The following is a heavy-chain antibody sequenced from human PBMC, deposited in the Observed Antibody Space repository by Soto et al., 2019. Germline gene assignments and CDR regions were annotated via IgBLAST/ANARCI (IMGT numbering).Heavy chain of an antibody. V-gene: IGHV1-69*02. D-gene: IGHD2-15*01. CDR1: GGTFSSYT. CDR2: IIPILGIA. Sequence: QVQLVQSGAEVKKPGSSVKVSCKASGGTFSSYTISWVRQAPGQGLEWMGRIIPILGIANYAQKFQGRVTITADKSTSTAYMELSSLRSEDTAVYYCARGISTWTNQYYYYYYMDVWGKGTTVTVSS. J-gene: IGHJ6*03. CDR3: ARGISTWTNQYYYYYYMDV.